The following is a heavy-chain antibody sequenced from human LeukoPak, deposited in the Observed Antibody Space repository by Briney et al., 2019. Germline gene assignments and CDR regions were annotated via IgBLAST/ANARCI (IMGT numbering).Heavy chain of an antibody. D-gene: IGHD6-6*01. CDR1: GGSITSYY. V-gene: IGHV4-4*07. Sequence: SETLSLTCTVPGGSITSYYWTYIRQPAGKGLEWIGRIHTSGSTNYNPSLKSRVTMSVDTSKNQFSLNLSSVTAADTAMYYCAREFSGTSIAARVFDSWGQGTLVTVSS. J-gene: IGHJ4*02. CDR3: AREFSGTSIAARVFDS. CDR2: IHTSGST.